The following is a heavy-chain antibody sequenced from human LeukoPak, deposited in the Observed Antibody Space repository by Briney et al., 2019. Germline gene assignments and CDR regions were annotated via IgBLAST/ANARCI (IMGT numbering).Heavy chain of an antibody. Sequence: SGTLSLTCAVSGGSISSSNWWSWVRQPPGKGLEWIGSIYYSGSTYYSPSLKSRVTISVDTSKNQFSLRLSSVTAADTAVYYCARQVRGGYYYFDYWGQGTLVTVPS. CDR2: IYYSGST. CDR1: GGSISSSNW. V-gene: IGHV4-4*02. J-gene: IGHJ4*02. CDR3: ARQVRGGYYYFDY. D-gene: IGHD3-10*01.